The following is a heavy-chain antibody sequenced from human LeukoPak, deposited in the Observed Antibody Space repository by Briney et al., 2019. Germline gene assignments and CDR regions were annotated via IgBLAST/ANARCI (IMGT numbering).Heavy chain of an antibody. J-gene: IGHJ4*02. CDR2: ISSSGSTI. D-gene: IGHD5-12*01. V-gene: IGHV3-48*03. CDR1: GFTLSSYE. Sequence: GGSLRLSCAASGFTLSSYEMNWVRQAPGKGLEWVSYISSSGSTIYYADSVKGRFTISRDNAKNSLYLQMNSLRAEDTAVYYCARDLSGYDNENYWGQGTLVTVSS. CDR3: ARDLSGYDNENY.